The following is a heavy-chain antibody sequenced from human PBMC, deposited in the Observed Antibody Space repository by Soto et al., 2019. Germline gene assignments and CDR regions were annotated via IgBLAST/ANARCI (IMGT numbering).Heavy chain of an antibody. V-gene: IGHV3-23*01. CDR2: ISGSGHRI. Sequence: EVILLESGGGLVQPGMSLRLSCAASGFRFNNYGMGWVRQAPGKGLEWVSVISGSGHRIYYPDSVKGRSTISRDNSKNTVDLQMNSLRAEDTAIYFCAKWPGFDVGVGNNWFAPCGQGTLVIVSS. CDR3: AKWPGFDVGVGNNWFAP. J-gene: IGHJ5*02. CDR1: GFRFNNYG. D-gene: IGHD2-15*01.